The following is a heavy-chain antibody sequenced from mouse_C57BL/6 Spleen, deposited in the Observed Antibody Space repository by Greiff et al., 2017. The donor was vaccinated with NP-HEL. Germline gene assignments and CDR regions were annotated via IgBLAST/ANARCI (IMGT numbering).Heavy chain of an antibody. V-gene: IGHV1-52*01. D-gene: IGHD2-5*01. CDR3: ARDSNYYYAMDY. Sequence: VQLQQPGAELVRPGSSVKLSCKASGYTFTSYWMHWVKQRPIQGLEWIGNIDPSDSETHYNQKFKDKATLTVDKSSSTAYMQLSSLTSEDSAVYYCARDSNYYYAMDYWGLGTSVTVSS. J-gene: IGHJ4*01. CDR2: IDPSDSET. CDR1: GYTFTSYW.